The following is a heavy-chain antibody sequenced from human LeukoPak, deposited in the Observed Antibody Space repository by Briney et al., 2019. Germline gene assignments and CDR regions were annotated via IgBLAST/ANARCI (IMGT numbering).Heavy chain of an antibody. Sequence: SETLSLTCVVHGGSLSGSFWSWIRQPPGKGLEWIGEIKHSGGTNYNVSLKSRLTMSLDTSKNQFSLKLTSVSAADTAVYYCAREFRNWFDPWGQGTLVTASA. CDR1: GGSLSGSF. CDR3: AREFRNWFDP. J-gene: IGHJ5*02. CDR2: IKHSGGT. V-gene: IGHV4-34*01.